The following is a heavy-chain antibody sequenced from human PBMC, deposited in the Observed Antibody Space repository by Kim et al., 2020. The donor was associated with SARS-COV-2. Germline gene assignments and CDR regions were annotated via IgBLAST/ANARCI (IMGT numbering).Heavy chain of an antibody. CDR3: AREIAAIVGATAFDI. Sequence: ADSGEGRFTISRYNSKKPLYLQRNSLRAEDTAVYYCAREIAAIVGATAFDIWGQGTMVTVSS. J-gene: IGHJ3*02. D-gene: IGHD1-26*01. V-gene: IGHV3-30*01.